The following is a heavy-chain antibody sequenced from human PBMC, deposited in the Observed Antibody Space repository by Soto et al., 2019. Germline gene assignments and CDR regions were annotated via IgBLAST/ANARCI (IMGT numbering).Heavy chain of an antibody. Sequence: GGSLRLSCAASGFTVSSNYMSWVRQAPGKGLEWVSVIYSGGSTYYADSVKGRFTISRHNSKNTLYLQMNSLRAEDTAVYYCARERTMVRGGYYYYMDVWGKGTTVTVSS. CDR2: IYSGGST. J-gene: IGHJ6*03. CDR1: GFTVSSNY. D-gene: IGHD3-10*01. CDR3: ARERTMVRGGYYYYMDV. V-gene: IGHV3-53*04.